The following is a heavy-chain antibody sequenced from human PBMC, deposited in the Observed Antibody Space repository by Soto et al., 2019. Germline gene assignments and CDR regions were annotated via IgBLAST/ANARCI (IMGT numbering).Heavy chain of an antibody. Sequence: GGSLRLSCAASGFTFNNYALSWVRQAPGKGLDWVSGISGSGANTYYADSVKGRFTISRDNSKNTLYLQMNSLRAEDTAIYYCAKRMGDISGYASIDYWGQGTLVTVSS. CDR2: ISGSGANT. CDR1: GFTFNNYA. CDR3: AKRMGDISGYASIDY. J-gene: IGHJ4*02. D-gene: IGHD6-19*01. V-gene: IGHV3-23*01.